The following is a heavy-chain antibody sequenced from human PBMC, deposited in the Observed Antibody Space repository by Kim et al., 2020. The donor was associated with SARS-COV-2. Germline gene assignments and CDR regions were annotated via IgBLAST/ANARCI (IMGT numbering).Heavy chain of an antibody. D-gene: IGHD6-6*01. J-gene: IGHJ4*02. V-gene: IGHV3-33*06. Sequence: GGSLRLSCAASGFTFSSYGMHWVRQAPGKGLEWVAVIWYDGSNKYYADSVKGRFTISRDNSKNTLYLQMNSLRAEDTAVYYCAKEVGSSSSVVFLDYWGQGTLVTVSS. CDR1: GFTFSSYG. CDR3: AKEVGSSSSVVFLDY. CDR2: IWYDGSNK.